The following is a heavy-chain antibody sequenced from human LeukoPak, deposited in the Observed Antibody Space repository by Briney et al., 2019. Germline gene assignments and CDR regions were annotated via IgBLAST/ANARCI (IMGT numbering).Heavy chain of an antibody. CDR3: AKSAGYSSSWHLGY. J-gene: IGHJ4*02. CDR2: ISYDGSNK. Sequence: GGSLRLSCAASGFTFSSYGMHWVRQAPGKGLEWVAVISYDGSNKYYADSVKGRFTISRDNSKNTLYLQMNSLRAEDTAVYYCAKSAGYSSSWHLGYWGQGTLVTVSS. CDR1: GFTFSSYG. D-gene: IGHD6-13*01. V-gene: IGHV3-30*18.